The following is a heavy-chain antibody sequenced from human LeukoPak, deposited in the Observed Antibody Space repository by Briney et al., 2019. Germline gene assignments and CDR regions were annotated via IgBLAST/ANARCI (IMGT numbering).Heavy chain of an antibody. CDR2: IKSKTDGGTT. V-gene: IGHV3-15*01. J-gene: IGHJ5*02. Sequence: GGSLRLSCAASGFTFSNAWMSWVRQAPGKGLEWVGRIKSKTDGGTTDYAAPVKGRFTISRDDSKNTLYLQMNSLKTEDTAVYYCTTDPTERITMVRGVIRFDPWGQGTLVTVSS. D-gene: IGHD3-10*01. CDR1: GFTFSNAW. CDR3: TTDPTERITMVRGVIRFDP.